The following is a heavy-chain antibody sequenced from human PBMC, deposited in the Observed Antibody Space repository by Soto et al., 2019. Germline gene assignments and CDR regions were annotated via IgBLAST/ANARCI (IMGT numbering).Heavy chain of an antibody. V-gene: IGHV1-18*01. J-gene: IGHJ4*02. CDR2: ISAYNGNT. Sequence: QVQLVQSGAEVKKPGASVKVSCKASGYTFTSYGISWVRQAPGQGLEWMGWISAYNGNTNYAQKLQGRDTMTTDTSTSTAYMGLGSLRSDGTAVYYCARFLETGIAVAEYYFDYWGQGTLVTGSS. D-gene: IGHD6-13*01. CDR1: GYTFTSYG. CDR3: ARFLETGIAVAEYYFDY.